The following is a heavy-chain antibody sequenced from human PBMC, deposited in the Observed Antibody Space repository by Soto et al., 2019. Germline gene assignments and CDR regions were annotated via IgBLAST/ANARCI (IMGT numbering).Heavy chain of an antibody. CDR3: ASRGSGSYFDD. J-gene: IGHJ4*02. Sequence: EVQLLESGGGLVQPGGSLRLSCAASGFTFSSYAMRWVRQAPVKGLEWVSAISGSGDSTYYADSVKGRFTISRDTSKNTLYLQMNSLRAEDTAVDYCASRGSGSYFDDWGQGTLVTVSS. CDR1: GFTFSSYA. V-gene: IGHV3-23*01. CDR2: ISGSGDST. D-gene: IGHD1-26*01.